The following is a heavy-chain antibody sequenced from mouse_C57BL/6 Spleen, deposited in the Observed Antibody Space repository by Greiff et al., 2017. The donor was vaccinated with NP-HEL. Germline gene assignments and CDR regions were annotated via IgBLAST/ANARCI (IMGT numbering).Heavy chain of an antibody. Sequence: EVQLQESGTVLARPGASVKMSCKTSGYTFTSYWMHWVKQRPGQGLEWIGAIYPGNSDTSYNQKFKVTANLTAVTSASTAYMELSSLTNEDSAVYYCTRIYDGYPYWYFDVWGTGTTVTVSS. CDR1: GYTFTSYW. V-gene: IGHV1-5*01. CDR3: TRIYDGYPYWYFDV. CDR2: IYPGNSDT. D-gene: IGHD2-3*01. J-gene: IGHJ1*03.